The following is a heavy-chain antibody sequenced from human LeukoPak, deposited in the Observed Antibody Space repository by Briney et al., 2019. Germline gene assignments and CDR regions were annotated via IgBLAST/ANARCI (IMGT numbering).Heavy chain of an antibody. CDR1: GDSVSNGNCY. D-gene: IGHD3-10*01. Sequence: SETLSLTCTVSGDSVSNGNCYWSWLRQPPGKALEWIRYIYYTGSTYYNPSLEGRVTISVDTSRNQFSVKLSSVTAADTAVYYCARSQNYYGSGDYWSQGTLVTVSS. CDR3: ARSQNYYGSGDY. V-gene: IGHV4-61*01. J-gene: IGHJ4*02. CDR2: IYYTGST.